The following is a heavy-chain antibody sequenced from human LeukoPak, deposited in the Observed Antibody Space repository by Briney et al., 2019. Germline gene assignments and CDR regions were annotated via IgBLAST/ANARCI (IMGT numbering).Heavy chain of an antibody. CDR3: ASCSISCYPSRYFDL. D-gene: IGHD2-2*01. V-gene: IGHV1-69*01. J-gene: IGHJ2*01. Sequence: GSSVKVSCKASGGTFSSYAISWVRQAPGQGLEWMGGIIPIFGTANYAQKFQGRVTITADESTSTAYMELSSLRSEDTAVYYCASCSISCYPSRYFDLWGRGTLVTVSS. CDR2: IIPIFGTA. CDR1: GGTFSSYA.